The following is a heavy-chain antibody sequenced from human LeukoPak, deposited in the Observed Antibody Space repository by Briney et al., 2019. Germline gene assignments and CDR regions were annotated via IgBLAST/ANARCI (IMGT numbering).Heavy chain of an antibody. CDR1: GFTLSIYA. D-gene: IGHD6-13*01. CDR2: ISNDGANK. CDR3: ARGREQMVPYFDY. V-gene: IGHV3-30-3*01. J-gene: IGHJ4*02. Sequence: GTSLRLSCAASGFTLSIYAMHWVRQAPGKGLEWVAVISNDGANKYYADSVKGRFIISRGNSKNTVYLQMNSRGPEDTAVYFCARGREQMVPYFDYWGQGALVTVSS.